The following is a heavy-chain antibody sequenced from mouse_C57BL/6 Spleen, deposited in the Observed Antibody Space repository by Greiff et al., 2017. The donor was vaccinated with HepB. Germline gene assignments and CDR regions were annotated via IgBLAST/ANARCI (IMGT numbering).Heavy chain of an antibody. Sequence: VKLVESGAELVKPGASVKLSCKASGYTFTSYWMHWVKQRPGRGLEWIGRIDPNSGGTKYNEKFKSKATLTVDKPSSTAYMQLSSLTSEDSAVYYCARDGSSLYYFDYWGQGTTLTVSS. V-gene: IGHV1-72*01. CDR3: ARDGSSLYYFDY. CDR1: GYTFTSYW. D-gene: IGHD1-1*01. CDR2: IDPNSGGT. J-gene: IGHJ2*01.